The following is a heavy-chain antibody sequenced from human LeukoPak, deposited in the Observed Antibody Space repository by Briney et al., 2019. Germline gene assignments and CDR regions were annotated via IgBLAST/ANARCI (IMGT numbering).Heavy chain of an antibody. CDR1: DGSISSYY. J-gene: IGHJ5*02. V-gene: IGHV4-39*07. D-gene: IGHD3-22*01. CDR3: AGITMIVVVTPGWFDP. CDR2: IYYSGST. Sequence: SETLSLTCTVSDGSISSYYWGWIRQPPGKGLEWIGSIYYSGSTYYNPSLKSRVTISVDTSKNQFSLKLSSVTAADTAVYYCAGITMIVVVTPGWFDPWGQGTLVTVSS.